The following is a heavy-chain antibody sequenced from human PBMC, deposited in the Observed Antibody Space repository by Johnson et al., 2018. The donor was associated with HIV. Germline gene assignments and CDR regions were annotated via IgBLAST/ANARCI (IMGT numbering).Heavy chain of an antibody. CDR2: IYSGGST. CDR1: RFTFSSYG. V-gene: IGHV3-NL1*01. J-gene: IGHJ3*02. CDR3: AKQETSPAAGTFGAFDI. D-gene: IGHD6-13*01. Sequence: QVQLVESGGGVVQRGGSLRLSCAASRFTFSSYGMHWVRQAPGKGLEWVAVIYSGGSTYYADSVKGRFTISRDNSKNSLYLQMNSLRAEDTAVYYCAKQETSPAAGTFGAFDIWGQGTMVTVSS.